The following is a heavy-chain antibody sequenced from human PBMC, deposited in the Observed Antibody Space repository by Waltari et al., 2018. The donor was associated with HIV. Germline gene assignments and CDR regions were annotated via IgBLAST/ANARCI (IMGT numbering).Heavy chain of an antibody. CDR3: AREGSGSYLRCFDY. CDR1: GYTFPAYY. D-gene: IGHD1-26*01. V-gene: IGHV1-2*02. Sequence: QVQLVQSGAEVKKPGASVQVSCKASGYTFPAYYMHWVRQAPGQGLEWMGWSNPNSGGTNYAQKFQGRVTMTRDTSISTAYMELSRLRSDDTAVYYCAREGSGSYLRCFDYWGQGTLVTVSS. CDR2: SNPNSGGT. J-gene: IGHJ4*02.